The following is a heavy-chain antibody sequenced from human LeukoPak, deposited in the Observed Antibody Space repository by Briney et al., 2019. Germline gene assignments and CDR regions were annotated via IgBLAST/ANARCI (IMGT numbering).Heavy chain of an antibody. CDR3: AKCATTPDGGSGWCNWFDA. CDR1: GFTFSNSD. J-gene: IGHJ5*02. Sequence: GGSLRLSCTASGFTFSNSDMNWVRQAPGKGLEWVSCIRGSGYNPEYTDSVKGRFTISRDNSRNTLYLQLNSLRAEDTALYYCAKCATTPDGGSGWCNWFDAWGQGTLVTVSS. V-gene: IGHV3-23*01. CDR2: IRGSGYNP. D-gene: IGHD3-3*01.